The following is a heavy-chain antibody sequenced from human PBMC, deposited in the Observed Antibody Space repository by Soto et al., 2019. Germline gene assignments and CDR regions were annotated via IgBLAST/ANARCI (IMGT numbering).Heavy chain of an antibody. CDR3: ARDSGGRPNSYRVRDGYNYDFDY. CDR2: ISYDGSNK. D-gene: IGHD5-12*01. CDR1: GFTFSSYA. V-gene: IGHV3-30-3*01. J-gene: IGHJ4*02. Sequence: QVQLVESGGGVVQPGRSLRLSCAASGFTFSSYAMHWVRQAPGKGLEWVAVISYDGSNKYYADSVKGRFTISRDNSKNTLYLQMNSLRAEDTAVYYCARDSGGRPNSYRVRDGYNYDFDYWGQGTLVTVSS.